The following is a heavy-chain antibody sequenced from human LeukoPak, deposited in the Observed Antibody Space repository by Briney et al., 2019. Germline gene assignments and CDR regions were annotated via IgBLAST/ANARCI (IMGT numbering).Heavy chain of an antibody. V-gene: IGHV1-2*02. CDR3: ARAFFNSGFDY. D-gene: IGHD3-3*02. Sequence: ASVKVSCKGSGYTFTGHYVHWLRQAPGQGLTWMGWINPNSGGTDYAQQYQGRVTLTRDTSITTVYMELSSLTSDDSAVYYCARAFFNSGFDYWGQGTLVTVSS. J-gene: IGHJ4*02. CDR2: INPNSGGT. CDR1: GYTFTGHY.